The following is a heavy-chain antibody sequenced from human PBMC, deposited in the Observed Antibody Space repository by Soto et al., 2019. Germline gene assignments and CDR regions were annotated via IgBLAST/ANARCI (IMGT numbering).Heavy chain of an antibody. J-gene: IGHJ4*02. Sequence: SETLSLTCTVSGGSISSYYWSWIRQPPGKGLEWIGYIYYSGSTNYNPSLKSRVTISVDTSKNQFSLKLSSVTAADTAVYYCARGCSSTSCYAGIAAAGRIFDYWGQGTLVTVSS. CDR2: IYYSGST. CDR3: ARGCSSTSCYAGIAAAGRIFDY. V-gene: IGHV4-59*01. CDR1: GGSISSYY. D-gene: IGHD2-2*01.